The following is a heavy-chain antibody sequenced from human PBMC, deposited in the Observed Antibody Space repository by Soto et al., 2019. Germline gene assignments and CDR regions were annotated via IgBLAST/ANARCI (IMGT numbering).Heavy chain of an antibody. V-gene: IGHV4-34*01. J-gene: IGHJ4*02. D-gene: IGHD2-15*01. CDR1: GASLSGYY. Sequence: QVQLQQWGAGLLKPSETLSLTCGVSGASLSGYYRSWIRQPPGKGLEWLGEINDSGSTSYNPSLKSRDTIAGDASKNHFPLKLSSVPAADTAVYYCARHLGFCSGDGCYRGLDCWGQGTLVTVSS. CDR2: INDSGST. CDR3: ARHLGFCSGDGCYRGLDC.